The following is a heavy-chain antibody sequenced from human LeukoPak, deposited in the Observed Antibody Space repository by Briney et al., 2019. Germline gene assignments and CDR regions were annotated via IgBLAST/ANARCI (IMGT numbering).Heavy chain of an antibody. J-gene: IGHJ4*02. CDR3: ARDRGFYDSSPPD. CDR2: VYSDGST. D-gene: IGHD3-22*01. Sequence: GGSLRLSCAASGFTVSSNYMSWVRRAPGKGLEWVSVVYSDGSTYYADSVKGRFTISRDNSKNTLYLQMSSLRAEDTAVYYCARDRGFYDSSPPDWGQGTLVTVSS. CDR1: GFTVSSNY. V-gene: IGHV3-53*01.